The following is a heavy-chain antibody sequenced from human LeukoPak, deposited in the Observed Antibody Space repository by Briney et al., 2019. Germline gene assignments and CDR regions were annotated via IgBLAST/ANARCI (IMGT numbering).Heavy chain of an antibody. J-gene: IGHJ3*02. Sequence: ASVKVSCKASGYTFTGYYMHWVRQAPGQGLEWMGWINPNSGGTNYAQTFQGRVTMTRDTSISTAYMELSRLRSDDTAVYYCARDLSLDVFDIWGQGTMVTVSS. D-gene: IGHD2/OR15-2a*01. CDR2: INPNSGGT. CDR1: GYTFTGYY. V-gene: IGHV1-2*02. CDR3: ARDLSLDVFDI.